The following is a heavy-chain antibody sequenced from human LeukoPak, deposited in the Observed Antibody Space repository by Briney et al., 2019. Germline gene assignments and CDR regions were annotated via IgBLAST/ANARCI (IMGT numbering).Heavy chain of an antibody. CDR2: IYYSGST. CDR1: GGSISSYY. V-gene: IGHV4-59*01. Sequence: SETLSLTCTVSGGSISSYYWSWIRQPPGKGLEWIGYIYYSGSTNYNPSLKSRVTMSVDTSKNQFSLKLSSVTAADTAVYYCARGFSYHNNWFDPWGQGTLVTVSS. CDR3: ARGFSYHNNWFDP. J-gene: IGHJ5*02. D-gene: IGHD3-22*01.